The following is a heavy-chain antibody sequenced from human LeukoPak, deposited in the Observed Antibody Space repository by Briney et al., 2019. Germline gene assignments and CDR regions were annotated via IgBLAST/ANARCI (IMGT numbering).Heavy chain of an antibody. D-gene: IGHD2-8*01. V-gene: IGHV4-39*01. CDR2: IYHSGST. CDR1: GGSISSTSYY. Sequence: SETLSLTCTVSGGSISSTSYYRGWVRQPPGKGLEWIGSIYHSGSTYYNPSLKSRVTLSVETSKNQFSLKLSSVTAADTAVYYCAGSTYDNWFDPWGQGPLVTVSS. J-gene: IGHJ5*02. CDR3: AGSTYDNWFDP.